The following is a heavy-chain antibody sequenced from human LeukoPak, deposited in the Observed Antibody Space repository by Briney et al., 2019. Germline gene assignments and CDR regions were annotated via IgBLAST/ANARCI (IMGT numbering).Heavy chain of an antibody. CDR3: ASRAKCSATSCSVTPYYFDY. Sequence: GGSLRLSCAVSGYTFSSYAMSWVRQTPGKGPEWVSGISDTGGNTFYADSVKGRFTISRDNSKNTLYLHMNSLRAEDTAFYYCASRAKCSATSCSVTPYYFDYWGQGTLVTVSS. D-gene: IGHD2-2*01. CDR2: ISDTGGNT. V-gene: IGHV3-23*01. J-gene: IGHJ4*02. CDR1: GYTFSSYA.